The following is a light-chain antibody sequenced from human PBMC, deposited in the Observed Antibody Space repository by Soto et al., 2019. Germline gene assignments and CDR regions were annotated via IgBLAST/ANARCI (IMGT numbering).Light chain of an antibody. CDR1: QSVSSR. Sequence: ERVTTPSPPTLSVTTGESGTFSCRASQSVSSRLAWYQQKPGQSPRLLIYGASTRATGIPARFSGSGSGTEFTLTISSLQSKDFGVYHCDQYNNLWTLGQGPKVDI. CDR2: GAS. V-gene: IGKV3-15*01. J-gene: IGKJ1*01. CDR3: DQYNNLWT.